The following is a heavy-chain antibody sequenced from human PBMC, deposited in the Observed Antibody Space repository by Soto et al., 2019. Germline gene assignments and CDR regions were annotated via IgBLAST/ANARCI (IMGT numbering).Heavy chain of an antibody. D-gene: IGHD5-18*01. CDR3: ANLYSLNPSDAFDI. CDR1: EFNISGYA. J-gene: IGHJ3*02. V-gene: IGHV3-23*01. Sequence: PGGPLRLSCGASEFNISGYAMSWFRQAPGKGLEWVSAISGSGGSPYYADSVKGRFTISRDNSKNTLYLQMNSLRAEDTAVYYCANLYSLNPSDAFDIWGQGTMVTVS. CDR2: ISGSGGSP.